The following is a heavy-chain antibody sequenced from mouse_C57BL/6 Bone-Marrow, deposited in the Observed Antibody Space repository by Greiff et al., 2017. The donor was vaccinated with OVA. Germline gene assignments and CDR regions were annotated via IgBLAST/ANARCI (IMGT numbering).Heavy chain of an antibody. D-gene: IGHD2-1*01. J-gene: IGHJ4*01. V-gene: IGHV5-16*01. Sequence: EVMLVESEGGLVQPGSSMKLSCTASGFTFSDYYMAWFRQVPEKGLEWVANINYDGSSTYYLDSLKSRFIISRDNAKNILYLQMSSLKSEDTATYYCARGRGNASYAMDYWGQGTSVTVSS. CDR1: GFTFSDYY. CDR3: ARGRGNASYAMDY. CDR2: INYDGSST.